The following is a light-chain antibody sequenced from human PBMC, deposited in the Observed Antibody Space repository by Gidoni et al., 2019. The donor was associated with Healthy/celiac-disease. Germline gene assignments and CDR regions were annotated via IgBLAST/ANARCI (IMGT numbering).Light chain of an antibody. CDR3: CSYAGSYTYV. CDR2: DVS. CDR1: SSDVGGYNY. J-gene: IGLJ1*01. V-gene: IGLV2-11*01. Sequence: SALTPPRPVSGSPGQPVTISCTGTSSDVGGYNYVPWYQQHPGKAPQLMIYDVSKRPSGVPDRFSGSKSGNTASLTISGLQAEDEADYYCCSYAGSYTYVFGTGTKVTVL.